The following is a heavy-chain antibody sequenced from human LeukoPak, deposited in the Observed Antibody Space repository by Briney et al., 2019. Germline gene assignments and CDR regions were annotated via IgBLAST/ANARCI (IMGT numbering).Heavy chain of an antibody. V-gene: IGHV1-2*02. CDR1: GYTFTGYY. CDR3: GRRRIDCSDTGCYVDY. J-gene: IGHJ4*02. CDR2: INPNSGGT. Sequence: VASVKVSCKASGYTFTGYYMHWVRQAPGQGLEWMGWINPNSGGTNYAQKFQGRVTMTRDTSISTAYMELSGLTSDDTAVYYCGRRRIDCSDTGCYVDYWGQGTLVTVSS. D-gene: IGHD2-15*01.